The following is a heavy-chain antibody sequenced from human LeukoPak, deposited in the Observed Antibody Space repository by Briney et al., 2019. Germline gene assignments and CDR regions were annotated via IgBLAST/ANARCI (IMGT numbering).Heavy chain of an antibody. V-gene: IGHV1-2*02. CDR3: AREITGMIGPTDY. CDR2: INPNSGDT. Sequence: ASVKVSCKASGYTFSGYYVHWVRQAPGQGLEWMGWINPNSGDTNYAQKFQGRVTMTRDTSISTAYMELGRLTSADTAVYYCAREITGMIGPTDYWGQGTLVTVSS. J-gene: IGHJ4*02. CDR1: GYTFSGYY. D-gene: IGHD1-20*01.